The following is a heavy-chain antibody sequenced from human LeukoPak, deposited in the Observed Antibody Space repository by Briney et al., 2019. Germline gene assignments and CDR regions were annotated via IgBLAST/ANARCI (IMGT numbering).Heavy chain of an antibody. CDR3: AKDGHGSGYHDAFDI. D-gene: IGHD5-12*01. CDR2: ISGSGGST. Sequence: GSLRLSCTASGFIFSTHGMHWVRQAPGKGLEWVSAISGSGGSTYYADSVKGRFTISRDNSKNTLYLQMNSLRAEDTAVYYCAKDGHGSGYHDAFDIWGQGTMVTVSS. J-gene: IGHJ3*02. CDR1: GFIFSTHG. V-gene: IGHV3-23*01.